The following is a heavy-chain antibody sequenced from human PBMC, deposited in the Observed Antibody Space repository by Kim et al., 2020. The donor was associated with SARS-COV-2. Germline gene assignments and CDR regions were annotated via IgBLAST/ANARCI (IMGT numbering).Heavy chain of an antibody. D-gene: IGHD6-19*01. CDR2: IRSKAQNYTP. J-gene: IGHJ1*01. V-gene: IGHV3-73*01. Sequence: GGSLRLSCAASGFSFSDSAMHWVRQASGKGLEWVARIRSKAQNYTPAYAASVTGRFTMSRDDSKNMAFLQMNSLKTDDTAVYYCAERGSGWLEYFRHWGQGTLVTVSS. CDR3: AERGSGWLEYFRH. CDR1: GFSFSDSA.